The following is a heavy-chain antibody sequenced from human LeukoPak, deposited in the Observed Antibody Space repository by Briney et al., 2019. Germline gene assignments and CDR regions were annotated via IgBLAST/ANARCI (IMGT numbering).Heavy chain of an antibody. J-gene: IGHJ4*02. Sequence: GGSLRLSCAASGFTFSNAWMSWVRQAPGKGLEWVSYISSGSSTIYYADSVKGRFTISRDNAKNSLYLQMDSLRAEDTAVYYCARAGYCSSSSCPIKYYFDFWGQGTLVTVSS. CDR1: GFTFSNAW. CDR2: ISSGSSTI. D-gene: IGHD2-2*03. CDR3: ARAGYCSSSSCPIKYYFDF. V-gene: IGHV3-48*04.